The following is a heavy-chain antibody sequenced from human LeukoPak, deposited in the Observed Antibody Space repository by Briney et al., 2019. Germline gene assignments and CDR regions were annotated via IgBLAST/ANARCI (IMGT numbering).Heavy chain of an antibody. Sequence: GGSLRLSCAASGFTFDNYAMHWVRQTPGKGLDWVALISGDGVGTYYADSVKGRFTISRDNSKNSLHLQMNSLRTEDTALYYCVKDTGAGAANFDYWGQGTLATVSS. CDR1: GFTFDNYA. D-gene: IGHD1-26*01. CDR2: ISGDGVGT. J-gene: IGHJ4*02. V-gene: IGHV3-43*02. CDR3: VKDTGAGAANFDY.